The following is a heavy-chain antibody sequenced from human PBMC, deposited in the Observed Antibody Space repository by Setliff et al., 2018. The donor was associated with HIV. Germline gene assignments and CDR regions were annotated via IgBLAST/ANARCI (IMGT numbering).Heavy chain of an antibody. CDR1: GFSISDFW. CDR3: AKGSHPDYDSSVYDS. CDR2: VYSAGTTT. J-gene: IGHJ5*01. Sequence: GGSLRLSCAASGFSISDFWMHWVRQVPGKGLAWVSRVYSAGTTTTYADSVKGRFTISRDNAKSSLYLQMNSLRAEDTAFYYCAKGSHPDYDSSVYDSWGQGTLVTVSS. V-gene: IGHV3-74*01. D-gene: IGHD3-22*01.